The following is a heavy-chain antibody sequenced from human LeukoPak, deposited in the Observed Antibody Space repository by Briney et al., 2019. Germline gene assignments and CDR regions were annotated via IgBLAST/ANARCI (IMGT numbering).Heavy chain of an antibody. J-gene: IGHJ4*02. D-gene: IGHD6-6*01. V-gene: IGHV3-53*01. Sequence: AGGSLRLSYAASGFTVSSNYMSWVRQAPGKGLEWVSVIYSGGSTYYADSVKGRFTISRDNSKNTLYLQMNSLRAEDTAVYYCARDLVGITCRWGQGTLVTVSS. CDR3: ARDLVGITCR. CDR2: IYSGGST. CDR1: GFTVSSNY.